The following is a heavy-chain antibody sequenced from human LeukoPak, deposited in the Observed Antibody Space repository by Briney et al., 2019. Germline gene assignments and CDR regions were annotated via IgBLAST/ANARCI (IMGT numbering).Heavy chain of an antibody. Sequence: GGSLRLSCAASGFTFSSYAMSWVRQAPGKGLEWVSAISGNGGSTYYADPVKGRFTISRDISKNTLYLQMNSLRAEDTAVYYCAKPPPSSYYYYYGMDVWGQGTTVTVSS. CDR3: AKPPPSSYYYYYGMDV. V-gene: IGHV3-23*01. D-gene: IGHD6-13*01. CDR2: ISGNGGST. J-gene: IGHJ6*02. CDR1: GFTFSSYA.